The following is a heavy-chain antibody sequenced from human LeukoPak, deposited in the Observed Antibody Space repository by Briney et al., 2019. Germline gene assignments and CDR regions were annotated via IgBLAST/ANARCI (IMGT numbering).Heavy chain of an antibody. CDR2: IHWDDDK. D-gene: IGHD6-19*01. J-gene: IGHJ5*02. Sequence: SGPTLVNPTQTLTLTCTFSGFSLSSSGVGVGWIRQPPGKALEWLGIIHWDDDKRYSPSLKSRLTIIKDTSKNQVVLKMTNMQPVDTATYYCAHNPSGSGWSQNWFDPWGQGILVTVSS. CDR3: AHNPSGSGWSQNWFDP. V-gene: IGHV2-5*02. CDR1: GFSLSSSGVG.